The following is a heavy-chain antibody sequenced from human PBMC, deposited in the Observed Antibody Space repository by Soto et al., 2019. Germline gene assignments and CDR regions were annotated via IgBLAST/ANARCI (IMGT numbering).Heavy chain of an antibody. J-gene: IGHJ4*02. V-gene: IGHV1-69*13. D-gene: IGHD3-10*02. CDR3: AKDVGFQQHLFVFDL. CDR1: GGTFTDYS. CDR2: IIPIFRSS. Sequence: GASVKVSCKASGGTFTDYSFSWVRQAPGQGLEWMGGIIPIFRSSNFAQKFQGRLTIFADASAGTAHMELSSLRSDDTAIYYCAKDVGFQQHLFVFDLWGQGTLVTVSS.